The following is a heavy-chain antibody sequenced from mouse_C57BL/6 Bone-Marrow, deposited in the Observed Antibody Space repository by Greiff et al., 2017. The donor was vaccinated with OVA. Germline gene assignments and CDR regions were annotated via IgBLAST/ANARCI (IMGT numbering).Heavy chain of an antibody. CDR1: GYAFSSSW. CDR3: ARSLLRRGYYFDY. J-gene: IGHJ2*01. Sequence: QVQLQQPGPELVKPGASVKISCKASGYAFSSSWMNWVKQRPGKGLEWIGRIYPGDGDTNYNGKFKGKATLTADKSSSTAYMQLSSLTSEDSAVYFCARSLLRRGYYFDYWGQGTTLTVSS. V-gene: IGHV1-82*01. D-gene: IGHD2-12*01. CDR2: IYPGDGDT.